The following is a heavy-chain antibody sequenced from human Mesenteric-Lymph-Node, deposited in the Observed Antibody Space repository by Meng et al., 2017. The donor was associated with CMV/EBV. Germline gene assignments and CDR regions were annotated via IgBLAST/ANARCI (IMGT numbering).Heavy chain of an antibody. J-gene: IGHJ6*02. D-gene: IGHD2-8*01. CDR3: TTDSPPLGYCTNGVCYRHYYYYGMDV. Sequence: GESLKISCAASGFTFSNAWMSWVRQAPGKGLEWVGRIKSKTDGGTTDYAAPVKGRFTISRDDSKNTLYLQMNSLKTEDTAVYYCTTDSPPLGYCTNGVCYRHYYYYGMDVWGQGTTVTVSS. CDR1: GFTFSNAW. V-gene: IGHV3-15*01. CDR2: IKSKTDGGTT.